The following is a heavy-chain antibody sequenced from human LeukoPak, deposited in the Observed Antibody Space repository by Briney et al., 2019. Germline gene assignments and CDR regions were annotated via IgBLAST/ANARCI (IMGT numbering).Heavy chain of an antibody. CDR2: INAGNGNT. Sequence: GASVKVSCKASGYTFTSYVMHWVRQAPGQRLEWMGWINAGNGNTKYSLDFQGRVTITRDTSASTAYMELSSLRSEDTAVYYCARDDGYGGNSEKDYWGQGTLVTVSS. D-gene: IGHD4-23*01. J-gene: IGHJ4*02. CDR3: ARDDGYGGNSEKDY. CDR1: GYTFTSYV. V-gene: IGHV1-3*01.